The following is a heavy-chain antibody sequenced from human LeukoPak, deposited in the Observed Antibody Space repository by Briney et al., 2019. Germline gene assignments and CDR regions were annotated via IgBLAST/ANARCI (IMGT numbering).Heavy chain of an antibody. V-gene: IGHV3-23*01. CDR1: GFSLSSYA. CDR2: TSSSDAGK. D-gene: IGHD2-21*02. J-gene: IGHJ3*02. CDR3: ARRSYCGGDCYGSDAFDI. Sequence: GGSLRLSCTVSGFSLSSYALSWVRRAPGKGLEWVSATSSSDAGKYYADSVRGRFTISRDNSRNTMYLQMNSLRVEDAAVYYCARRSYCGGDCYGSDAFDIWGQGTMVTVSS.